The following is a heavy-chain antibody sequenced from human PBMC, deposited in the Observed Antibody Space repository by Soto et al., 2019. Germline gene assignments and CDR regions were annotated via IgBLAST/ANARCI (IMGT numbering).Heavy chain of an antibody. CDR1: GGSVSGYY. J-gene: IGHJ6*02. CDR2: INHSGST. Sequence: PSETLSLTCAVYGGSVSGYYWSWIRQPPGKGLEWIGEINHSGSTNYNPSLKSRVTISVDTSKNQFSLKLSSVTAADTAVYYCARGLKRFLDRAPIYYYYGMDVWGQGTTVTVSS. D-gene: IGHD3-3*01. V-gene: IGHV4-34*01. CDR3: ARGLKRFLDRAPIYYYYGMDV.